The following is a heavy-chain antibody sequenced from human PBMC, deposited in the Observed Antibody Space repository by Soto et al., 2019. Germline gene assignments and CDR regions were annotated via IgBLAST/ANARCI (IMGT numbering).Heavy chain of an antibody. CDR2: INPTGTMT. CDR3: ARDTGYDHDAFDI. J-gene: IGHJ3*02. Sequence: XSVKGSCEASGYTFITSYYTHWVRQAPGQGLEWMGIINPTGTMTKYSERFQGRLTMTRDTSTSTDYMELSTLTSEDTAVYFCARDTGYDHDAFDIWGQGTMVTVSS. CDR1: GYTFITSYY. D-gene: IGHD5-12*01. V-gene: IGHV1-46*01.